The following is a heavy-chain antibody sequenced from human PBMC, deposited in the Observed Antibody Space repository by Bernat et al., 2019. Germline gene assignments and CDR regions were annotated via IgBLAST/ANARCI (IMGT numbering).Heavy chain of an antibody. J-gene: IGHJ4*02. V-gene: IGHV4-59*01. CDR3: ARDLGSGGGLDY. CDR2: IYYSGST. CDR1: GGSISSYS. Sequence: QVQLQESGPGLLKPSETLSLTCTVSGGSISSYSWSWIRQPPGKGLEWIGYIYYSGSTKYNPSLKSRVTMSVDTSKDQLSLKLSSVTAADTAVYYCARDLGSGGGLDYWGQGTLVTVSS. D-gene: IGHD2-15*01.